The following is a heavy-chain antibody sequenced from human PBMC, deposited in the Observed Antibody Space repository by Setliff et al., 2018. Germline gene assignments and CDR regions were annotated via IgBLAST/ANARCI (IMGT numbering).Heavy chain of an antibody. J-gene: IGHJ6*03. CDR1: GASISSDGYY. D-gene: IGHD3-22*01. CDR3: ARGITSGGYWGQRFLYLDV. V-gene: IGHV4-31*03. CDR2: IYYRGDT. Sequence: SETLSLTCSVSGASISSDGYYWSWIRQYPGKGLEWIGYIYYRGDTYYNASLKGRLTISLDTSKNQFSLRLNSMTAADTAVYYCARGITSGGYWGQRFLYLDVWGRGTTVTVS.